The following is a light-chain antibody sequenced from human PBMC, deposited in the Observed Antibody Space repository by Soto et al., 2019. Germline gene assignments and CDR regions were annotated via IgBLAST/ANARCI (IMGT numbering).Light chain of an antibody. CDR1: SSNIGSNY. V-gene: IGLV2-14*01. CDR3: SSYTSSSTFVV. CDR2: EVS. J-gene: IGLJ2*01. Sequence: QSVLTQPPSASGTPGQRVTISCSGSSSNIGSNYVYWYQQHPGKAPKLMIYEVSNRPSGVSNRFSGSKSGNTASLTISGLQAEDEADYYCSSYTSSSTFVVFGGGTKLTVL.